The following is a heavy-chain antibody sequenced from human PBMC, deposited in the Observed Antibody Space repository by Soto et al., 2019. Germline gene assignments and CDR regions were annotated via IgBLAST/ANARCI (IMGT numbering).Heavy chain of an antibody. CDR2: IHATYST. V-gene: IGHV4-61*01. D-gene: IGHD1-1*01. J-gene: IGHJ6*02. CDR1: GGSVSSRSFY. CDR3: ARFPRRPLTADDQGDWIHYYAMDV. Sequence: SETLSLTCTVSGGSVSSRSFYLSWLRQSPGRGLEWIGYIHATYSTNYSPSLKSGVTISVDTSKNQFAPSLRSVTTADTAVYYCARFPRRPLTADDQGDWIHYYAMDVWGQGTTVT.